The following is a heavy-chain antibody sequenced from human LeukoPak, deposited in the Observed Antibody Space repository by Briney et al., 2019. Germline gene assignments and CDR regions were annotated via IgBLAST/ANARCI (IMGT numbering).Heavy chain of an antibody. V-gene: IGHV3-9*01. CDR2: ISWNSGSI. CDR3: AKDTRIAVAGSEFDY. Sequence: PGGSLRLSCAASGFTFNTYSMNWVRQAPGKGLEWVSGISWNSGSIGYADSVKGRFTISRDNAKNSLYLQMNSLRAEDTALYYCAKDTRIAVAGSEFDYWGQGTLVTVSS. J-gene: IGHJ4*02. CDR1: GFTFNTYS. D-gene: IGHD6-19*01.